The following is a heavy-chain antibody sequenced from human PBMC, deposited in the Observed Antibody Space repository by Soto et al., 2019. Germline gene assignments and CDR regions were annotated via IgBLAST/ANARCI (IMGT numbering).Heavy chain of an antibody. J-gene: IGHJ4*02. CDR3: VRDIR. Sequence: EVQLVESGGGLVQPGGSLRLSCAASGFTFNNFWMYWVRQTPEKGLVWASGINSDGTTTIYADSVKGRFTTSRDNAKNTLYLQMNSLTVEDTAIYYCVRDIRWGQGTLVTVSS. CDR1: GFTFNNFW. V-gene: IGHV3-74*01. CDR2: INSDGTTT.